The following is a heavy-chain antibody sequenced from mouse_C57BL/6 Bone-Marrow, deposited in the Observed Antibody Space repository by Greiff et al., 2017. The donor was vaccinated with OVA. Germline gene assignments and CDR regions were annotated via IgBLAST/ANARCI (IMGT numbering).Heavy chain of an antibody. J-gene: IGHJ3*01. CDR1: GYTFTDYY. Sequence: EVQLQQSGPELVKPGASVKISCKASGYTFTDYYMNWVKQSHGKSLEWIGDINPNNGGTSYNQKFKGKATLTVDKSSSTAYMELRSLTSEDSAVYYCARPYGSSSFAYWGQGTLVTVSA. D-gene: IGHD1-1*01. CDR3: ARPYGSSSFAY. V-gene: IGHV1-26*01. CDR2: INPNNGGT.